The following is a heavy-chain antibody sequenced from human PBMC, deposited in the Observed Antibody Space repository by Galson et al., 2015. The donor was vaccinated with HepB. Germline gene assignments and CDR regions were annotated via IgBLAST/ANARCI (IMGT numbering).Heavy chain of an antibody. V-gene: IGHV1-69*13. Sequence: SVKVSCKASGGTFSSYAISWVRQAPGQGLEWMGGIIPIFGTANYAQKFQGRVTITADESTSTAYMELSSLRSEDTAVYYCARPLVGATRTTGYAFDIWGQGTMVTVSS. J-gene: IGHJ3*02. CDR1: GGTFSSYA. CDR2: IIPIFGTA. CDR3: ARPLVGATRTTGYAFDI. D-gene: IGHD1-26*01.